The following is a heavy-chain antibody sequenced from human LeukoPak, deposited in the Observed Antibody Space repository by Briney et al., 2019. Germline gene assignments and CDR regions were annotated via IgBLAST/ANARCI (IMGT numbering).Heavy chain of an antibody. V-gene: IGHV4-59*01. CDR1: GGSISSYY. J-gene: IGHJ4*02. Sequence: SETLSLTCTLSGGSISSYYWSWIRQPPGKGLEWIGYIYYSGSTNYNPSLKSRVTISVDTSKNQFSLKLSSVTAADTAVYYCARALYSSSPDYWGQGTLVTVSS. CDR2: IYYSGST. CDR3: ARALYSSSPDY. D-gene: IGHD6-6*01.